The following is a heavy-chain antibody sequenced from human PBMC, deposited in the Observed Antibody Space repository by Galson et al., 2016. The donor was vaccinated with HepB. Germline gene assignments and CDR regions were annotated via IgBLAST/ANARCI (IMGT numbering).Heavy chain of an antibody. Sequence: SVKVSCKASGHTFINHGITWVRQAPGQGLEWMGWISGDNGDTNHAPKFQDRVVMTTDTSKKTSFMELRRLRSDDTAMYYCANESATVTVGKFGPWGQGTLVTVSA. V-gene: IGHV1-18*01. D-gene: IGHD4-17*01. J-gene: IGHJ5*02. CDR3: ANESATVTVGKFGP. CDR1: GHTFINHG. CDR2: ISGDNGDT.